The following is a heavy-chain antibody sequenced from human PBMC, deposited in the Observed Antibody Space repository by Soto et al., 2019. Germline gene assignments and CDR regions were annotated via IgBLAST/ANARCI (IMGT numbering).Heavy chain of an antibody. D-gene: IGHD1-26*01. CDR3: ARALTQGWELHY. Sequence: GGSLRLSCAASGFTFSSYSMNWVRQAPGKGLEWVSSISSSSSYIYYADSVKGRFTISRDNAKNSLYLQMNSLRAEDTAVYYCARALTQGWELHYWGQGTLVTVSS. CDR2: ISSSSSYI. CDR1: GFTFSSYS. V-gene: IGHV3-21*01. J-gene: IGHJ4*02.